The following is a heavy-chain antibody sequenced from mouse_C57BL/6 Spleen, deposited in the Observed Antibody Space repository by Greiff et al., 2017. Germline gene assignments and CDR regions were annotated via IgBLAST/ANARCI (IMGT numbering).Heavy chain of an antibody. CDR1: GYTFTDYY. J-gene: IGHJ2*01. CDR2: IYPGSGNT. V-gene: IGHV1-84*01. D-gene: IGHD1-1*01. CDR3: ARDYYGSSLDY. Sequence: QVHVKQSGPELVKPGASVKISCKASGYTFTDYYINWVKQRPGQGLEWIGWIYPGSGNTKYNEKFKGKATLTVDTSSSTAYMQLSSLTSEDSAVYFCARDYYGSSLDYWGQGTTLTVSS.